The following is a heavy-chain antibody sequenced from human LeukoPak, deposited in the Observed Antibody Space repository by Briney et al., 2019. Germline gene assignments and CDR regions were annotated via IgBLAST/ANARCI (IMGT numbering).Heavy chain of an antibody. Sequence: GGSLRLSCAASGFTFSNAWMSWVRQAPGKGLEWVGRIKSKTDGGTTDYAAPVKGRFTISRDDSKNTLYLQMNSLKTEDTAVYYCTTGITMVRGVILLIDYWGQGTLVTVSS. CDR2: IKSKTDGGTT. CDR1: GFTFSNAW. D-gene: IGHD3-10*01. V-gene: IGHV3-15*01. CDR3: TTGITMVRGVILLIDY. J-gene: IGHJ4*02.